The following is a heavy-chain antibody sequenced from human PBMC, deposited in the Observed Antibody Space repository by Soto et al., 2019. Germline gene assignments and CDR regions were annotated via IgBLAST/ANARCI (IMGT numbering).Heavy chain of an antibody. CDR1: GFTFSSYA. J-gene: IGHJ6*02. CDR2: ISYDGSNK. Sequence: PGGSLRLSCAASGFTFSSYAMHWVRQAPGKGLEWVAVISYDGSNKYYADSVKGRFTISRDNSKNTLYLQMNSLRAEDTAVYYCARDGPDIVLVPAAEFYYYYGMDVWGQGTTVTVSS. V-gene: IGHV3-30-3*01. D-gene: IGHD2-2*01. CDR3: ARDGPDIVLVPAAEFYYYYGMDV.